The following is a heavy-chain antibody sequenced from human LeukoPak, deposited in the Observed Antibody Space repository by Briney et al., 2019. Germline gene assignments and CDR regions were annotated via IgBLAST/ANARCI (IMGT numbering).Heavy chain of an antibody. CDR1: GGPFSGYY. CDR2: INHSGST. J-gene: IGHJ4*02. Sequence: SETLSLTCAVYGGPFSGYYWSWIRQPPAKGLEWSGEINHSGSTNYNPSLKSRVTISVDTSKNQFSLKLSPVTAADTAVYYCARVGVDYSGNIIKYFFDYWGQGTLVTVSS. V-gene: IGHV4-34*01. D-gene: IGHD4-23*01. CDR3: ARVGVDYSGNIIKYFFDY.